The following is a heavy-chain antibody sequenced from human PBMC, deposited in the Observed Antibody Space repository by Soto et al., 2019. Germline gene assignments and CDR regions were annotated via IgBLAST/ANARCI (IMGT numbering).Heavy chain of an antibody. CDR2: IWYDGSNK. CDR1: GFTFSSYG. CDR3: ARVGEYSRNNDAFDI. V-gene: IGHV3-33*08. Sequence: GGSLRLSCAASGFTFSSYGMHWVRQAPGKGLEWVAVIWYDGSNKYYADSVKGRFTISRDNSKNTLYLQMNSLRAEDTAVYYCARVGEYSRNNDAFDIWGQGTMVTVSS. D-gene: IGHD6-6*01. J-gene: IGHJ3*02.